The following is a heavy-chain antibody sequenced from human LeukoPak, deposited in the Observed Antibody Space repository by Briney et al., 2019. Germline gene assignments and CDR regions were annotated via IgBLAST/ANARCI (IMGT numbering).Heavy chain of an antibody. V-gene: IGHV1-2*02. CDR2: INPNSGGT. J-gene: IGHJ6*02. Sequence: ASVKVSCKASGYTFTGYYMHWARQAPGQGLEWMGWINPNSGGTNYAQKFQGRVTMTRDTSISTAYMELSRLRSDDTAVYYCARVTIFMAARPESDYYYGMDVWGQGTTVTVSS. D-gene: IGHD6-6*01. CDR1: GYTFTGYY. CDR3: ARVTIFMAARPESDYYYGMDV.